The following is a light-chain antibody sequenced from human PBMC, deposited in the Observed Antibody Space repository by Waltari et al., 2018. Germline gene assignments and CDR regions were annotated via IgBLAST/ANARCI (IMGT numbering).Light chain of an antibody. CDR2: NNF. Sequence: CELTQDPAVSVALGQTARITCQGDSLRNDYANWYQQRPGQAPLLLISNNFNRPSGIPDRFSGSKSGGTASWTITETQAEDEADYYCNSRDSSADHVVFGGGTKLTVL. CDR1: SLRNDY. V-gene: IGLV3-19*01. CDR3: NSRDSSADHVV. J-gene: IGLJ3*02.